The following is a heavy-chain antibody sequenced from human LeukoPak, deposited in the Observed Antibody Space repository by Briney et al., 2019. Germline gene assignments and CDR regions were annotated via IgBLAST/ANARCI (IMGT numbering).Heavy chain of an antibody. CDR1: GFTFSRHW. V-gene: IGHV3-7*05. CDR3: TRIIVEVPGVSDYCDP. CDR2: IKEDGSES. J-gene: IGHJ5*02. Sequence: SGGSLRLSCAGSGFTFSRHWMYWVRQAPGKGLEWVANIKEDGSESFYVDSVRGRFTISSDNAKNTLYVQMNSLRAEDAAVYYCTRIIVEVPGVSDYCDPWGQGTLVTVSS. D-gene: IGHD2-2*01.